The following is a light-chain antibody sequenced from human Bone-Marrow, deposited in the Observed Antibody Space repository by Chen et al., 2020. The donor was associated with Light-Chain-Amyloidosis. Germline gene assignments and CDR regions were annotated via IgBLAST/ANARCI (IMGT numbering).Light chain of an antibody. CDR3: QQSYSSPLT. Sequence: DSQMTQSPSSLSASVGDRVTITCRSSQSVSRYLNWYQQKPGKAPKLLIYATSNLQSGVPSRFSGSGSETDFTLTISSLQPEDFATYYCQQSYSSPLTFGRGTRVEIK. J-gene: IGKJ4*01. CDR2: ATS. V-gene: IGKV1-39*01. CDR1: QSVSRY.